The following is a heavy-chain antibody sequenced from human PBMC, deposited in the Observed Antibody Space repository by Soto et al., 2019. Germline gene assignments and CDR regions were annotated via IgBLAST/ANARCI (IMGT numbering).Heavy chain of an antibody. V-gene: IGHV1-2*02. Sequence: ASVKVSCKASGYTFTGYYLHWVRQAPGQGLEWMGWINAHNGDTNNAQKFQGRVTMTRDTSINTAYMELSRLRSDDTAVYYCARLKGDGFDIWGRGTQVTVSS. CDR1: GYTFTGYY. J-gene: IGHJ3*02. CDR3: ARLKGDGFDI. CDR2: INAHNGDT.